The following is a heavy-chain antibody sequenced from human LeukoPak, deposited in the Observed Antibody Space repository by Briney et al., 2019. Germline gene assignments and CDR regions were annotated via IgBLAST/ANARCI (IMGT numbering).Heavy chain of an antibody. V-gene: IGHV3-74*01. CDR1: GFPFSTYW. J-gene: IGHJ4*02. CDR3: ARDGGLLPDN. Sequence: GGSLRLSCAASGFPFSTYWMRWVRQPPGKGLVWVSRISPDGSSRSYADSVKGRFIISRDNAKNTLSLQMNSLTAEDTAVYYCARDGGLLPDNWGKGTLVTVSS. CDR2: ISPDGSSR. D-gene: IGHD2-21*02.